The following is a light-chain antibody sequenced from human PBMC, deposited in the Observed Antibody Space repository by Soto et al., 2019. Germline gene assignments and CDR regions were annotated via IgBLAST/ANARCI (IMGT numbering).Light chain of an antibody. V-gene: IGLV2-14*01. CDR3: SSYTSSNTVV. Sequence: SALTQPASVSGSPGQSITISCTGTSSDVGGYNYVSWYQQHPGKAPKLMIYDVTIRPSGISNHFSGSKSGNTASLTISGLQAEDEADYYCSSYTSSNTVVFGGGTKLTVL. CDR1: SSDVGGYNY. J-gene: IGLJ2*01. CDR2: DVT.